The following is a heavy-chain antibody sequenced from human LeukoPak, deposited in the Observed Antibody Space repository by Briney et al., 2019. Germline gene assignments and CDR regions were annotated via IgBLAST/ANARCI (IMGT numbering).Heavy chain of an antibody. CDR3: AKGLADFWSGPLDY. CDR1: GVTFSSYG. J-gene: IGHJ4*02. D-gene: IGHD3-3*01. Sequence: PGRSLRLSCAASGVTFSSYGMRWVRQAPGKGLEWVAVISYDGSNKYYADSVKGRFTISRDNSKNTLYLQMNSLRAEDTAVYYCAKGLADFWSGPLDYWGQGNLVTVSS. CDR2: ISYDGSNK. V-gene: IGHV3-30*18.